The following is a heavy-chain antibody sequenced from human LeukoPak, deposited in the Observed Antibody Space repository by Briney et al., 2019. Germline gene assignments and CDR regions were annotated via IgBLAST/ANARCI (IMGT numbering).Heavy chain of an antibody. CDR2: INHSGST. J-gene: IGHJ4*02. V-gene: IGHV4-34*01. Sequence: SETLSLTCAVYGGSFSGYYWSWIRQPPGKGLEWIGEINHSGSTNYNPSLKSRVTISVDTSKNQFSLKLSSVTAADTAVYYCARAGFGMAPLRGTPFDYWGQGTLVTVSP. CDR1: GGSFSGYY. D-gene: IGHD3-10*01. CDR3: ARAGFGMAPLRGTPFDY.